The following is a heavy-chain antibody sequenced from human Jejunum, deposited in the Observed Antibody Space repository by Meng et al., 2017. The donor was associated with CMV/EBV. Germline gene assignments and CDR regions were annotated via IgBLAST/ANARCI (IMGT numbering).Heavy chain of an antibody. V-gene: IGHV3-21*01. D-gene: IGHD2-2*02. J-gene: IGHJ6*02. CDR3: ARDMRYQLLYFYYGMDV. CDR2: ISSSSSYI. Sequence: FSTYSMNWVRQAPGKGLEWVSSISSSSSYIYYADSVKGRFTISKDNAKNSLYLQMNSLRAEDTAVYYCARDMRYQLLYFYYGMDVWGQGTTVTVSS. CDR1: FSTYS.